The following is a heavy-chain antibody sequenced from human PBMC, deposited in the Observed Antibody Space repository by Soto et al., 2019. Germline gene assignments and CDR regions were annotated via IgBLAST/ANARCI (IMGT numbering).Heavy chain of an antibody. V-gene: IGHV3-53*04. CDR3: ARGGNPNYY. CDR1: GFTVSRDY. Sequence: EVQLEESGGGLVQSGGSLRLSCVVSGFTVSRDYMSWVRQAPGKGLEWVSVIYSGGSTYYADSVKGRFTISRHNSKNTLNLQMNSLRAEDTAVYYCARGGNPNYYWGQGTLVTVSS. J-gene: IGHJ4*02. D-gene: IGHD4-4*01. CDR2: IYSGGST.